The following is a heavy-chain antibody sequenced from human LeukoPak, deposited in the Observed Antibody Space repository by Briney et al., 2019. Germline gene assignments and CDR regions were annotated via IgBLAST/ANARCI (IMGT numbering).Heavy chain of an antibody. CDR3: AREGDGYNFPYKYFDY. V-gene: IGHV3-48*02. CDR1: GFTFSSYS. Sequence: GGSLRLSCAASGFTFSSYSMNWVRQAPGKGLEWVSYISSSSTIYYADSVKGRFTISRDNAKNSLYLQMNSLRDEDTAVYYCAREGDGYNFPYKYFDYWGQGTLVTVSS. D-gene: IGHD5-24*01. J-gene: IGHJ4*02. CDR2: ISSSSTI.